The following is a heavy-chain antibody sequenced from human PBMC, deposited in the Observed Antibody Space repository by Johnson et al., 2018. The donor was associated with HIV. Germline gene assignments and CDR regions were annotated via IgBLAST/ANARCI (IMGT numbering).Heavy chain of an antibody. CDR2: ISNSGGTI. J-gene: IGHJ3*02. Sequence: HVQLVESGGGLVKPGGSLRLSCLASGFTFSDYYMSWIQQAPGKGLEWVSYISNSGGTIYSADSVQGRFTISRDNAKNSLFLQMNSLRAEDTAVYYCARSKDCSVSSCPDGFDIWGQGTMVIVSS. CDR1: GFTFSDYY. CDR3: ARSKDCSVSSCPDGFDI. V-gene: IGHV3-11*04. D-gene: IGHD2-15*01.